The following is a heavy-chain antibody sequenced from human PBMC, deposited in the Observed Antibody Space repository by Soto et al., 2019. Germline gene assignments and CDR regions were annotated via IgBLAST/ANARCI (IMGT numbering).Heavy chain of an antibody. J-gene: IGHJ4*02. Sequence: GASVKVSCKASGYTFTSYGISCVRQAPGQGLEWMGWISAYNGNTNYAQKLQGRVTMTTNTSTSTAYMELRSLRSDDTAVYYCARKGYSSSWYYFDYWGQGTLVTVSS. CDR3: ARKGYSSSWYYFDY. D-gene: IGHD6-13*01. CDR1: GYTFTSYG. V-gene: IGHV1-18*01. CDR2: ISAYNGNT.